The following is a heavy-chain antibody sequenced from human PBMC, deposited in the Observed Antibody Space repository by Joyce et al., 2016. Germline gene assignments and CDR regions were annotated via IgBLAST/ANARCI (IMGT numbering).Heavy chain of an antibody. CDR2: ISASSGTI. Sequence: EVQLVESGGGLVQPGGSLGLSCAASGFSFNTYSIHWVRQAPGKGLECLSYISASSGTIYYADSVKGRFTISRDNAKNSVYLQMNSLRDEDTAVYYCARVGRTGYTCDYWGQGTLVTVSS. CDR1: GFSFNTYS. V-gene: IGHV3-48*02. J-gene: IGHJ4*02. CDR3: ARVGRTGYTCDY. D-gene: IGHD5-24*01.